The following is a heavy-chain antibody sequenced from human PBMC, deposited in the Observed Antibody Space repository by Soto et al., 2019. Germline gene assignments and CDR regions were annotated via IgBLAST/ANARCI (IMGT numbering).Heavy chain of an antibody. V-gene: IGHV3-64D*06. D-gene: IGHD6-19*01. Sequence: GGSLRLSCSASGFTFNSYAMHWVRQAPGKGLEFVSAISSYGADTYYADSVKGRFAISRDNSKNTLYLQMSSLRAEDTALYYCVKEGYMRSDWYGQFDYGGQGALVTVSS. CDR3: VKEGYMRSDWYGQFDY. J-gene: IGHJ4*02. CDR2: ISSYGADT. CDR1: GFTFNSYA.